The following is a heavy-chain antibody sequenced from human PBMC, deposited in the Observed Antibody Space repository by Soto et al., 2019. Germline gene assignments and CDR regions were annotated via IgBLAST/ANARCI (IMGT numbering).Heavy chain of an antibody. V-gene: IGHV6-1*01. J-gene: IGHJ4*02. CDR1: GDSVSSNSAA. Sequence: SQTLSLTCGISGDSVSSNSAAWNWLRQSPSRGLEWLGRTYYRSKWYNDYAVSVESRITINPDTSKNHFSLQLNFVTPEDTAVYLCARGEQYSGRIFDYWGQGTMVTVYS. CDR3: ARGEQYSGRIFDY. D-gene: IGHD1-26*01. CDR2: TYYRSKWYN.